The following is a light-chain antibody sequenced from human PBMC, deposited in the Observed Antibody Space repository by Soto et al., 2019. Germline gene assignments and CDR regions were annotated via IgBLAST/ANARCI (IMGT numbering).Light chain of an antibody. CDR2: QDN. Sequence: SSELTQPPSVSVSPGQTASITCSGDKLGDKYAYWYQQKPGQSPVLVIYQDNKRPSGIPERFSGSNSGNTATLTISGTQAMDEADYYCQAWDSSTAVFGGGTQLTVL. J-gene: IGLJ2*01. CDR3: QAWDSSTAV. V-gene: IGLV3-1*01. CDR1: KLGDKY.